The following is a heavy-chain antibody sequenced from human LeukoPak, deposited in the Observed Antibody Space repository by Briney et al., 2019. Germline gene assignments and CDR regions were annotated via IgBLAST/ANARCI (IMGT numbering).Heavy chain of an antibody. V-gene: IGHV3-21*01. D-gene: IGHD4-11*01. CDR2: VSSSSSYI. CDR3: ARDRAGLHDY. Sequence: GGSLRLSCAASGFTFSSYSMNWVRQAPGKGLEWVSSVSSSSSYIYYADSVKGRFTISRDNAKNSLYLQMNSLRAEDTAVYYCARDRAGLHDYWGQGTLVTVSS. J-gene: IGHJ4*02. CDR1: GFTFSSYS.